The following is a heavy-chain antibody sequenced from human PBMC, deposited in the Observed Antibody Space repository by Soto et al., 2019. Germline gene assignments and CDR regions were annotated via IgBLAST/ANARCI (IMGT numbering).Heavy chain of an antibody. V-gene: IGHV1-69*01. J-gene: IGHJ2*01. CDR1: GGTFSSYA. Sequence: QVQLVQSGAEVKKPGSSVKVSCKASGGTFSSYAISWVRQAPGQGLEWMGGIIPIFGTANYAQKFQGRVTITADESTSTAYMELSRLRSEDTAVYYCATQAGEMYYDISYWYFDLWGRGTLVTVSS. CDR2: IIPIFGTA. D-gene: IGHD3-22*01. CDR3: ATQAGEMYYDISYWYFDL.